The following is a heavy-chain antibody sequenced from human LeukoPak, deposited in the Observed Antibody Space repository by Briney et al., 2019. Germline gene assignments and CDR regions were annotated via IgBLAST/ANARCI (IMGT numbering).Heavy chain of an antibody. D-gene: IGHD3-22*01. J-gene: IGHJ4*02. V-gene: IGHV4-61*02. CDR1: GGSISSGSYY. Sequence: SETLSLTCTVSGGSISSGSYYWSWIRQPAEKGLAWIGRIYTSGSTNYNPSLKSRVTISVDTSENHFSLKLSSVTAADTAVYYCARVTTGGYYNYWGQGTLVTVSS. CDR3: ARVTTGGYYNY. CDR2: IYTSGST.